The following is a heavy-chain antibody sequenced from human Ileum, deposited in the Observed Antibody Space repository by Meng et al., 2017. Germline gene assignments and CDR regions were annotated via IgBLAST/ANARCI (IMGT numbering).Heavy chain of an antibody. CDR2: THFSGTT. V-gene: IGHV4-4*08. Sequence: QVQLQVSGPGLVKQSETLALTCSVSGGSISGSYWSWLRHVPGQGLEWIAYTHFSGTTHYTRSLRGRVTMSVHTSRPQFSLNLTSVTAADTAIYSCAQGKAPPDFWGQGTLVTVSS. CDR1: GGSISGSY. CDR3: AQGKAPPDF. J-gene: IGHJ4*02. D-gene: IGHD1-14*01.